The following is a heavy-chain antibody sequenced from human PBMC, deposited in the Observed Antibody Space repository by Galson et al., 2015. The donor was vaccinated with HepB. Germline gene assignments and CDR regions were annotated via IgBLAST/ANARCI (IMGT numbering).Heavy chain of an antibody. J-gene: IGHJ4*02. V-gene: IGHV3-66*01. CDR2: IYSGGST. D-gene: IGHD3-10*01. CDR1: GFTFSSNY. CDR3: ASKGYGSGSYFVDY. Sequence: SLRLSCAASGFTFSSNYMSWVRQAPGKGLEWVSVIYSGGSTYYADSVKGRFTISRDNSKNTLYLQMNSLRAEDTAVYYCASKGYGSGSYFVDYWGQGTLVTVSS.